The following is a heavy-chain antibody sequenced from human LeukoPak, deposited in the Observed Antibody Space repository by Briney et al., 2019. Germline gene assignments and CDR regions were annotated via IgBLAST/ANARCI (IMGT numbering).Heavy chain of an antibody. D-gene: IGHD2-2*01. Sequence: ASVKVSCKASGGTFSSYAISWVRQAPGQGLEWMGWISAYNGNTNYAQKLQGRVTMTTDTSTSTAYMELRSLRSDDTAVYYCARLGAGYCSSTSCSDAFDIWGQGTMVTVSS. V-gene: IGHV1-18*01. CDR2: ISAYNGNT. J-gene: IGHJ3*02. CDR3: ARLGAGYCSSTSCSDAFDI. CDR1: GGTFSSYA.